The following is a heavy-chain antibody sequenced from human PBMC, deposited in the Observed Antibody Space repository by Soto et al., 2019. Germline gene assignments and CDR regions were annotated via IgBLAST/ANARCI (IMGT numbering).Heavy chain of an antibody. CDR2: INMDGTKT. D-gene: IGHD3-22*01. J-gene: IGHJ5*02. CDR1: ECTFSKYW. CDR3: ARDYYYDRRSSSPNWFGT. Sequence: GGSLRLSCVPSECTFSKYWMHWVRQAPGRGLVWVSRINMDGTKTAYADSVKGRFTVSRDNANNTLYLQMNSLGVEDTAVYYCARDYYYDRRSSSPNWFGTGGQGTRATVXS. V-gene: IGHV3-74*01.